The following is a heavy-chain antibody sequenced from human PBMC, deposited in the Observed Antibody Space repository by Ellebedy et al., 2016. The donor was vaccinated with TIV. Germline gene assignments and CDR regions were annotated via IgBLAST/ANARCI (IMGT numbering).Heavy chain of an antibody. D-gene: IGHD6-19*01. CDR1: GFTFSIYA. CDR3: VKVIATSGWPYYFHY. CDR2: VNGGGLVI. Sequence: GESLKISCAASGFTFSIYAMGWVRHAPGKGLAWVAGVNGGGLVIAYADSVKGRFTISRDNSQNSLYLQMSSLRAEDTAVYYCVKVIATSGWPYYFHYWGQGTLVTVSS. V-gene: IGHV3-23*01. J-gene: IGHJ4*02.